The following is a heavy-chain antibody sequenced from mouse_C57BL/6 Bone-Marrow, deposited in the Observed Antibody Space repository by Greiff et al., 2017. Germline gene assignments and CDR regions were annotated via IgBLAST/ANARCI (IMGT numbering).Heavy chain of an antibody. Sequence: VQLQQPGAELVKPGASVKMSCKASGYTFTSYWITWVKQRPGQGLEWIGEIYPRSGNTYYNEKFKGKATLTADKSSSTAYMELRSLTSEDSAVYFCARSRYGYDHYWGQGTTLTVSS. J-gene: IGHJ2*01. V-gene: IGHV1-55*01. D-gene: IGHD2-2*01. CDR3: ARSRYGYDHY. CDR2: IYPRSGNT. CDR1: GYTFTSYW.